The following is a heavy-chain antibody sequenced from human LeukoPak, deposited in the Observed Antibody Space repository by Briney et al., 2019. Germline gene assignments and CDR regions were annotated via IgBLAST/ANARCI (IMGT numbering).Heavy chain of an antibody. CDR1: GGSISSSSYY. CDR3: ARGRAALFYFDY. D-gene: IGHD6-6*01. J-gene: IGHJ4*02. Sequence: PSETLSLTCTVSGGSISSSSYYWGWIRQPPGKGLEWIGSIYYSGSTYYNPSLKSRVTISVDTSKNQFSLKLSSVTAADTAVYYCARGRAALFYFDYWGQGTLVTVSS. CDR2: IYYSGST. V-gene: IGHV4-39*07.